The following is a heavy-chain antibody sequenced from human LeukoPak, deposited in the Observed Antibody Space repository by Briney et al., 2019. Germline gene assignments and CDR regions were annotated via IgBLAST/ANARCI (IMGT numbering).Heavy chain of an antibody. CDR2: INPNSGGT. CDR1: GYTFTAYY. CDR3: ARDSRVVPAAGHYFDS. Sequence: ASVKVSCKASGYTFTAYYIHWVRQAPGQGLEWMGFINPNSGGTNYAQNFQGRVTMTRDTSISTAYMELSSLRSEDTAVYYCARDSRVVPAAGHYFDSWGQGILVTVSS. V-gene: IGHV1-2*02. D-gene: IGHD2-2*01. J-gene: IGHJ4*02.